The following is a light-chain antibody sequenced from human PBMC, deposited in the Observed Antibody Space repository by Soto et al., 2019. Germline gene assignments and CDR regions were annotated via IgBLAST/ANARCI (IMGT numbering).Light chain of an antibody. CDR3: AAWDDSLNGLV. Sequence: QSVLTQPPSASGTPGQRVTISCSGSSSNIGSNTVNWYQQLPKTAPKLLIYSNNQRPSGVPDRFSGSKSGTSASLAIIGLQSEDEADFYCAAWDDSLNGLVFGGGTKLTVL. CDR1: SSNIGSNT. V-gene: IGLV1-44*01. CDR2: SNN. J-gene: IGLJ2*01.